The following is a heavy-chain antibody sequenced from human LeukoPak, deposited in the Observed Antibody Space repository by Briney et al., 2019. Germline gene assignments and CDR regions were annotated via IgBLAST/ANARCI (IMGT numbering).Heavy chain of an antibody. CDR3: ARVGLPWRQQLLRYYYMDV. V-gene: IGHV6-1*01. Sequence: SQTLSLTCAISGDSVSSNSAAWNWIRQSPSRGLEWLGRTYYRSKWYNDYAVSVKSRITINPDTSKNQFSLQLNSVTPEDTAVYYCARVGLPWRQQLLRYYYMDVWGKGTTVTVSS. CDR1: GDSVSSNSAA. CDR2: TYYRSKWYN. J-gene: IGHJ6*03. D-gene: IGHD6-13*01.